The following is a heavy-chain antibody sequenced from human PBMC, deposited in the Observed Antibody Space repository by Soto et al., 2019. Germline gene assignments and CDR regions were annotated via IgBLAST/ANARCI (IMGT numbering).Heavy chain of an antibody. D-gene: IGHD2-8*01. V-gene: IGHV1-3*01. CDR3: ARAWGYCTNGVCYQNYYYGMDV. Sequence: ASVKVSCKASGYTLTSYAMHWVRQAPGQRLKWMGWINAGNGNTKYSQKFQGRVTITRDTSASTAYMELSSLRSEDTAVYYCARAWGYCTNGVCYQNYYYGMDVWGQGTTVTVSS. CDR1: GYTLTSYA. J-gene: IGHJ6*02. CDR2: INAGNGNT.